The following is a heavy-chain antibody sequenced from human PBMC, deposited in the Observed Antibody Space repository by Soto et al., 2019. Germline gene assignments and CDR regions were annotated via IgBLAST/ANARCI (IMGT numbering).Heavy chain of an antibody. J-gene: IGHJ6*03. CDR2: INSDGSST. D-gene: IGHD3-3*01. Sequence: GGSLRLSCAASGFTFSSYWMHWVRQAPGKGLVWVSRINSDGSSTSYADSVKGRFTISRDNAKNTLYLQMNSLRAEDTAVYYCARGMTIFGVVINYYYYYMDVWGKGTTVTVSS. V-gene: IGHV3-74*01. CDR3: ARGMTIFGVVINYYYYYMDV. CDR1: GFTFSSYW.